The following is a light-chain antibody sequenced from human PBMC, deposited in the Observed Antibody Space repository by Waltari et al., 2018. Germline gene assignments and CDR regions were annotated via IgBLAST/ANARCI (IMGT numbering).Light chain of an antibody. CDR2: DVS. V-gene: IGLV2-11*01. Sequence: QSALTQPRSVSGSPGQSVTISCTGTSSDVGGYNYVPWYQQHPGKAPNLMIYDVSKRPSGVPDRFSGSKSGNTASLTISGLQAEDEADYYCCSYAGSYRYVFGTGTKVTVL. CDR3: CSYAGSYRYV. CDR1: SSDVGGYNY. J-gene: IGLJ1*01.